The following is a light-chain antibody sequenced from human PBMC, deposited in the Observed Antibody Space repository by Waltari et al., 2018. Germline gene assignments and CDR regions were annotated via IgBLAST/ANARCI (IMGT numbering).Light chain of an antibody. J-gene: IGLJ3*02. Sequence: QSALIQPASVSGSPGQSITMSCTETNSDVGSYNLVSWYHQHPGKAPKFLSYGGSKRPSGVSYRFSGSKSGHTASLTISGLQADDEADYYCSSYAGSGSPRVFGGGTKLTVL. CDR2: GGS. V-gene: IGLV2-23*01. CDR3: SSYAGSGSPRV. CDR1: NSDVGSYNL.